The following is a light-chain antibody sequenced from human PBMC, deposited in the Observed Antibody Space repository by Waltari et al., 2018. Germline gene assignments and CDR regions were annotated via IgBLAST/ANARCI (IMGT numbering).Light chain of an antibody. V-gene: IGKV4-1*01. Sequence: DIVMTQSPDSLAVSLGERATINCKSSQSVLYSSNNKNYLAWYQQKPGQSPKLLIYWASTRESGVPDRFRGSGSGTDFTLTISSLQAEDVAVYYCQQYYGSPYTFAQGTKLE. CDR1: QSVLYSSNNKNY. J-gene: IGKJ2*01. CDR3: QQYYGSPYT. CDR2: WAS.